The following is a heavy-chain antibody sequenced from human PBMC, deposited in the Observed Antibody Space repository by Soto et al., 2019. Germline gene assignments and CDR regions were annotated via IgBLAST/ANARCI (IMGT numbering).Heavy chain of an antibody. J-gene: IGHJ4*02. CDR2: INAANGAT. CDR3: ARVSFETSGFADY. Sequence: QVQFVQSGAEVKKPGASVKVSCKASGYTFTAYTIHWVRQAPGQSLEWMGWINAANGATKYSEKLQGRVTITRDTSARTAYMDLSSLSSKDTAVYFCARVSFETSGFADYWGQGTLVTVSS. V-gene: IGHV1-3*01. CDR1: GYTFTAYT. D-gene: IGHD5-12*01.